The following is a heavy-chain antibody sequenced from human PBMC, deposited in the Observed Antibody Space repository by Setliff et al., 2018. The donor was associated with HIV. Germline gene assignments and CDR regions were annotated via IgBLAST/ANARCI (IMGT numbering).Heavy chain of an antibody. CDR1: GGSISNYY. V-gene: IGHV4-4*08. Sequence: PSETLSLTCTVSGGSISNYYWSWIRQPPGKGLEWIGYIYTSGSTNYNPSLKSRVTISVDTSKNQFSLKLSSVTAADTAVYYCAREGAKYYYDSSGYYYGAFDIWGQGTMVTVSS. CDR3: AREGAKYYYDSSGYYYGAFDI. D-gene: IGHD3-22*01. J-gene: IGHJ3*02. CDR2: IYTSGST.